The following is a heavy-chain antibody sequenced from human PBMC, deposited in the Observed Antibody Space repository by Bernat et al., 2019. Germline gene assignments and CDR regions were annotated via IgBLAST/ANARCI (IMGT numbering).Heavy chain of an antibody. J-gene: IGHJ3*02. CDR1: GGSFSGYY. Sequence: QVQLQQWGAGLLKPSETLSLTCAVYGGSFSGYYWSWIRQPPGKGLEWIGEINHSGSTNYNPSLKSRVTISVDTSRNHFSLKLISVTAADTAVYYCAREGAGCGEFGDAFDIWGRGTVVTVSS. D-gene: IGHD3-10*01. V-gene: IGHV4-34*01. CDR3: AREGAGCGEFGDAFDI. CDR2: INHSGST.